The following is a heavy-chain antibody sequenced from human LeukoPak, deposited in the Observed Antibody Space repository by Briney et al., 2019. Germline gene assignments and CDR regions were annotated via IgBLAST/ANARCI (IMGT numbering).Heavy chain of an antibody. J-gene: IGHJ4*02. V-gene: IGHV3-64*01. CDR1: GFTFTNYA. D-gene: IGHD5-18*01. CDR2: ISSSGGST. CDR3: VRSYSYGSYFDY. Sequence: PGGSLRLSCAASGFTFTNYAMNWVRQAPGKGLEYVSGISSSGGSTYYANSVKGRFTISRDESKNTLYLQTGGLRAEDMAVYYCVRSYSYGSYFDYWGQGTLVTVSS.